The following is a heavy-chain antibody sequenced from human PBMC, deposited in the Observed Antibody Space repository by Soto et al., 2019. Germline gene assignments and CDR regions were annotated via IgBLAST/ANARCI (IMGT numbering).Heavy chain of an antibody. V-gene: IGHV1-69*01. Sequence: QVQLVQSGAEVKKPGSSVKVSCKASGCTFSSYSINWVRQAPGQGLEWMGEIFPIFGTANYAQKFQGRVTITADESTSTAYMELSSLRSEDTAVYYCARDGGRHSGGIDYWGQGTLVTVSS. CDR2: IFPIFGTA. D-gene: IGHD1-26*01. CDR1: GCTFSSYS. CDR3: ARDGGRHSGGIDY. J-gene: IGHJ4*02.